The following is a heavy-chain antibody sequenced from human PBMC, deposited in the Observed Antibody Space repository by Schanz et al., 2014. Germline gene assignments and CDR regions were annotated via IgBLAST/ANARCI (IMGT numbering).Heavy chain of an antibody. CDR2: ISGSGGST. D-gene: IGHD2-21*01. J-gene: IGHJ3*02. CDR1: GFTFSTSA. CDR3: ARDGYSVVVISTTQSFEI. Sequence: EVQLVESGGGLVQPGGSLKLSCAASGFTFSTSAMSWVRQVPGKGLEWVSAISGSGGSTYYADSVKSRFTISRDNSRNTLYLQMNSLRAEDTAVYYCARDGYSVVVISTTQSFEIWGQGTMVTVSP. V-gene: IGHV3-23*04.